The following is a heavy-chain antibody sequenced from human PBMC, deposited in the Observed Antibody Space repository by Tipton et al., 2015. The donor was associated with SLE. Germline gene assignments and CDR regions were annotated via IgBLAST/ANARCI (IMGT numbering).Heavy chain of an antibody. J-gene: IGHJ6*02. CDR2: FYTSVRT. CDR3: ARDLYSSDWKYYGMDV. D-gene: IGHD6-19*01. Sequence: TLSLTCTVSGGSISSYYWNWIRQPAGKGLEWIGRFYTSVRTNYNPSLNSRVSMSIDTSKNQFSLRLKSVTAADTAVYYCARDLYSSDWKYYGMDVWGQGTTVTVSS. V-gene: IGHV4-4*07. CDR1: GGSISSYY.